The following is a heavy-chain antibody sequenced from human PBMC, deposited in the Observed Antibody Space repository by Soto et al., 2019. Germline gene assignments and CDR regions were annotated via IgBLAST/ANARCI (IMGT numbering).Heavy chain of an antibody. Sequence: SETLSLTCAVSDGSLSSGYYSWSWLRQPPGKGLDWIGNIYHSGSTYYNPSLRSRVTISEDRSTNQFPLKLTSVPAADTAVYSCARLFSNVWHYFDYWGHGTLVTVSS. CDR1: DGSLSSGYYS. D-gene: IGHD1-1*01. J-gene: IGHJ4*01. V-gene: IGHV4-30-2*01. CDR3: ARLFSNVWHYFDY. CDR2: IYHSGST.